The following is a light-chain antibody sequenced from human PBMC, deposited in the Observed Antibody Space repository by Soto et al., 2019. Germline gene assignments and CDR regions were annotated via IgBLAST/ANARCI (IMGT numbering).Light chain of an antibody. J-gene: IGKJ2*01. CDR3: QQYGSSPPMYT. V-gene: IGKV3-20*01. CDR1: QSVSSSY. Sequence: ESVLTQSPGTLSLSPGERATLSCRASQSVSSSYLAWYQQKPGQAPMLLIYGASSMATGIPDRFSGSGYGTDFTLTISRLEPEDFAVYYCQQYGSSPPMYTFGQGTKLEIK. CDR2: GAS.